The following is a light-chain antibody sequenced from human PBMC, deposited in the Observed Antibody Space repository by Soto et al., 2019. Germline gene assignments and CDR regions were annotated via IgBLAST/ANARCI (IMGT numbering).Light chain of an antibody. Sequence: DIQLTQSPSFLSSSVGDRVTITCRASQVISSYLAWYHQKPGKAPKLLIYAASTLQSGVPSRFSGSGSGTEFTLTINSLQPEDFATYYCQQLNSYPITFGQGTRLEI. CDR3: QQLNSYPIT. V-gene: IGKV1-9*01. J-gene: IGKJ5*01. CDR2: AAS. CDR1: QVISSY.